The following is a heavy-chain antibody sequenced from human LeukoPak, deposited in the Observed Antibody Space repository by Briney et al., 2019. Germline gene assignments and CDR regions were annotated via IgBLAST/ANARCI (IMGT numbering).Heavy chain of an antibody. Sequence: GGSLRLSCAASGFTFSSYAVSWVRQAPGKGLEWVSAISGGSTYYADSVKGRFTISRDNSKNTLYLQMNSLRAEDTAVYYCANLGYYDILTGYPYWGQGTLVTVSS. CDR3: ANLGYYDILTGYPY. CDR1: GFTFSSYA. V-gene: IGHV3-23*01. CDR2: ISGGST. D-gene: IGHD3-9*01. J-gene: IGHJ4*02.